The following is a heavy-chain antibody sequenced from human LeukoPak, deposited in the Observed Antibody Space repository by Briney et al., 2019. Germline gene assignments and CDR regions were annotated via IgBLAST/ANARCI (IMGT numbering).Heavy chain of an antibody. CDR2: INHSGST. CDR3: ARGDYGDYGS. CDR1: GGSFSGYC. J-gene: IGHJ5*02. Sequence: PSETLSLTCAVYGGSFSGYCWSWIRQPPGKGLEWIGEINHSGSTNYNPSLKSRVTISVDTSKNQFSLKLSSVTAADTAVYYCARGDYGDYGSWGQGTLVTVSS. D-gene: IGHD4-17*01. V-gene: IGHV4-34*01.